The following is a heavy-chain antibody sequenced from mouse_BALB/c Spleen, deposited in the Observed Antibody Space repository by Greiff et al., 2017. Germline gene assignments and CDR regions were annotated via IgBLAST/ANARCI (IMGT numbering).Heavy chain of an antibody. V-gene: IGHV2-9-2*01. D-gene: IGHD2-4*01. Sequence: QVQLQQSGPGLVAPSQSLSITCTVSGFSLTSYDISWIRQPPGKGLEWLGVIWTGGGTNYNSAFMSRLSISKDNSKSQVFLKMNSLQTDDTAIYYCVRGYDYDDYYAMDYWGQGTSVTVSS. CDR1: GFSLTSYD. CDR3: VRGYDYDDYYAMDY. CDR2: IWTGGGT. J-gene: IGHJ4*01.